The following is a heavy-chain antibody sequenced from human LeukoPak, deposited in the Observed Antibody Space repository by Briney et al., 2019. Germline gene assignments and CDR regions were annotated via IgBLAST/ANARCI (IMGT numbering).Heavy chain of an antibody. CDR2: ISGSGGST. V-gene: IGHV3-23*01. Sequence: PGGSLRLSCAASGFTFSSHATGWVRQPPGEGLEWVSAISGSGGSTYYADCVKGRFTISRDNSKNTLYLQMNSLRAEDTAVYYCAKGSSGYTDYWGQGTLVTVSS. D-gene: IGHD5-12*01. CDR3: AKGSSGYTDY. CDR1: GFTFSSHA. J-gene: IGHJ4*02.